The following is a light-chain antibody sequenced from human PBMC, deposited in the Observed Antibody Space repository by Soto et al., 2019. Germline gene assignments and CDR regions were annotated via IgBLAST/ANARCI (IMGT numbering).Light chain of an antibody. Sequence: DIVMTQSPLSLPVTPGEPAAISCRASQSVGSYLAWYQQQPGRAPRLLINDASHRATGIPARFSGSGSGTDFTLSISSLETEDFAVYYCKQRSNWPPTFGQGTRLEIK. CDR3: KQRSNWPPT. J-gene: IGKJ5*01. CDR1: QSVGSY. V-gene: IGKV3-11*01. CDR2: DAS.